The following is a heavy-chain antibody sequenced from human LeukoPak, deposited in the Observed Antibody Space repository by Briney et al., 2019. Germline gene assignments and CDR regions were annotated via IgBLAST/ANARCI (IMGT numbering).Heavy chain of an antibody. Sequence: SETLSLTCTVSGGSISSYYWSWIRQPPGKGLEWIGYIYYSGSANYNPSLKSRVTISVDTSKNQFSLKLSSVTAADTAVYYWAQVVTAIPGESGYFDYWGQGTLVTVSS. CDR1: GGSISSYY. D-gene: IGHD2-21*02. CDR2: IYYSGSA. V-gene: IGHV4-59*01. J-gene: IGHJ4*02. CDR3: AQVVTAIPGESGYFDY.